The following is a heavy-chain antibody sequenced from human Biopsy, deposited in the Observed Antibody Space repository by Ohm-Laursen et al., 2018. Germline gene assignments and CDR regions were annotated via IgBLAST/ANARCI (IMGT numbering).Heavy chain of an antibody. CDR3: ARFPDFWSGYYVDS. CDR1: GFTFGDYY. Sequence: SLRLSCTASGFTFGDYYMSWIRQAPGKGLEWISYLSSRGSNIYYAESVKGRFTVSRDNANNSLFLQMNSLRAEDTAVYYCARFPDFWSGYYVDSWGQGTLVTVSS. V-gene: IGHV3-11*01. J-gene: IGHJ4*02. CDR2: LSSRGSNI. D-gene: IGHD3-3*01.